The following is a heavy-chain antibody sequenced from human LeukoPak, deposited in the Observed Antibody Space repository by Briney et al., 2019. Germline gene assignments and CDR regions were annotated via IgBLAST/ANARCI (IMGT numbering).Heavy chain of an antibody. Sequence: KPSETLSLTCTGSGGSVSSGSYYWNWIRQPPGKGLEWIGYIHYSGRTNYNPSLKSRVTISVDTSKNQFSLKLSSVTAADTAVYYCARGGVGATYAGFDYWGQGTLVTVSS. CDR1: GGSVSSGSYY. D-gene: IGHD1-26*01. V-gene: IGHV4-61*01. J-gene: IGHJ4*02. CDR2: IHYSGRT. CDR3: ARGGVGATYAGFDY.